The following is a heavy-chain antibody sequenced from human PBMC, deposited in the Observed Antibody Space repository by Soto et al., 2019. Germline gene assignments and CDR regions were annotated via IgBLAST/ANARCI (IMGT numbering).Heavy chain of an antibody. CDR1: GGSISSSNW. CDR3: ARRSSSWYRGYFDY. D-gene: IGHD6-13*01. V-gene: IGHV4-4*02. J-gene: IGHJ4*02. Sequence: SETLSLTCAVSGGSISSSNWWSWVRQPPGKGLEWIGEIYHSGSTNYNPSLKSRVTISVDKSKNQFSLKLSSVTAADTAVYYCARRSSSWYRGYFDYWGQGTLVTVSS. CDR2: IYHSGST.